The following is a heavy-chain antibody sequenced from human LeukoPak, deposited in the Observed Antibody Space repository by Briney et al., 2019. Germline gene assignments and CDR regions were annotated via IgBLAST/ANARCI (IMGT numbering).Heavy chain of an antibody. D-gene: IGHD3-22*01. CDR2: INPNSGGT. V-gene: IGHV1-2*02. CDR3: ASGKGDYYASSGYYYATPIDY. J-gene: IGHJ4*02. Sequence: GASVKVSCRASGYTFTGYYMHWVRQAPGQGLEWMGWINPNSGGTKYAQKVQGRVTMTRDTSISTAYMELSRLRSDDTAVYYCASGKGDYYASSGYYYATPIDYWGQGTLVTVSS. CDR1: GYTFTGYY.